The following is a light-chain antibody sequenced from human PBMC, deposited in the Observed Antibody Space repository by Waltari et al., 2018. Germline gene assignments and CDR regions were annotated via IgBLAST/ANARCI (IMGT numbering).Light chain of an antibody. CDR1: QSVNNY. CDR2: GAS. Sequence: EMVLTQSPGTLSLSPGERATLSCRASQSVNNYLAWFQQKPGQAPRLLIHGASSRATGIPDRISGSGSGTDFTLTISGLEPQDFAVYYCQQYSSSPLTFVPGTKVDIK. V-gene: IGKV3-20*01. J-gene: IGKJ3*01. CDR3: QQYSSSPLT.